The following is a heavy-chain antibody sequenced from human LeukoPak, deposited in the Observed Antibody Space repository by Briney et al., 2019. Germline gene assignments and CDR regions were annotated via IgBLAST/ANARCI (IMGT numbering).Heavy chain of an antibody. D-gene: IGHD3-10*01. CDR2: IRYDGSNK. J-gene: IGHJ4*02. Sequence: GGSLRLSCAASGFTFSSYGTHWVRQAPGKGLEWVAFIRYDGSNKYYADSVKGRFTISRDNSKNTLYLQMNSLRAEDTAVYYCAKDPGVTMVRGVKGVYFDYWGQGTLVTVSS. CDR1: GFTFSSYG. V-gene: IGHV3-30*02. CDR3: AKDPGVTMVRGVKGVYFDY.